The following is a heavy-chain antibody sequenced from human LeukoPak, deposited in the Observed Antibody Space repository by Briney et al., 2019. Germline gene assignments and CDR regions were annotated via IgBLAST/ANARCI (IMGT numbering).Heavy chain of an antibody. Sequence: SETLSLTCSVSGGSISGHYWSWVRQPAGKGLEDLGRIYSTGSTHYNPSLESRVTMSVDTSKNQFSLRLSSVTAADTAVYYCARGTTEYIYYLEHWGQGTLVTVSS. J-gene: IGHJ4*02. D-gene: IGHD4-17*01. CDR1: GGSISGHY. CDR3: ARGTTEYIYYLEH. V-gene: IGHV4-4*07. CDR2: IYSTGST.